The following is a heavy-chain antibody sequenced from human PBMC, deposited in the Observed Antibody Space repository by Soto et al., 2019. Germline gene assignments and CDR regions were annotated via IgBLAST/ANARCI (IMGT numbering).Heavy chain of an antibody. D-gene: IGHD2-21*01. Sequence: ASETLSLTCAVYGGSFSGYYWSWIRQPPGKGLEWIGEINHSGSTNYNPSLKSRVTISVDTSKNQFSLKLSSVTAADTAVYYCARGHSVADAFDIWGQGTMVTVS. CDR1: GGSFSGYY. CDR3: ARGHSVADAFDI. J-gene: IGHJ3*02. CDR2: INHSGST. V-gene: IGHV4-34*01.